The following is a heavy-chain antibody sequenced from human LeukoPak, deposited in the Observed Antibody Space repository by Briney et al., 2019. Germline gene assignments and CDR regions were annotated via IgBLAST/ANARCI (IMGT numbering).Heavy chain of an antibody. CDR1: GFTFDDYA. CDR3: AKGDYYYYGMDV. J-gene: IGHJ6*02. V-gene: IGHV3-9*01. Sequence: PGGSLRLSCAASGFTFDDYAMHWARQAPGKGLEWVSGISWNSGSIGYADSVKGRFTISRDNAKNSLYLQMNSLRAEDTALYYCAKGDYYYYGMDVWGQGTTVTVSS. CDR2: ISWNSGSI.